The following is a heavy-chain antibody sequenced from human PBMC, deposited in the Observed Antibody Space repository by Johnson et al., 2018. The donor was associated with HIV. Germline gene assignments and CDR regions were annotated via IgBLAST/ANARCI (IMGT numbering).Heavy chain of an antibody. Sequence: VQLVESGGGVVRPGGSLRLSCAASGFTFDDYGMSWVRQAPGKGLEWVSGINWNGGSTGYADSVKGRFTISRDNAKNTLYLQMNSLRAEDTAVYYCAREAYYYDSSGSHAFDIWGQGTMVTVSS. CDR2: INWNGGST. J-gene: IGHJ3*02. V-gene: IGHV3-20*04. D-gene: IGHD3-22*01. CDR1: GFTFDDYG. CDR3: AREAYYYDSSGSHAFDI.